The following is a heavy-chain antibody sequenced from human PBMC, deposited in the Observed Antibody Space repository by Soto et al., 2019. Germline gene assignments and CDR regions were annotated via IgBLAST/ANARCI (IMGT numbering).Heavy chain of an antibody. V-gene: IGHV3-33*01. CDR1: GFTFTNHA. CDR2: IWFDGGNK. Sequence: GGSLRLSCAASGFTFTNHAMHWVRQAPGKGLEWLAIIWFDGGNKYYADSVKGRFTISKDNSKNTVYLQMNSLRAEDTAMYYCSRDMDARYSNGWYHYFDYWGQGTLVTVSS. CDR3: SRDMDARYSNGWYHYFDY. D-gene: IGHD6-19*01. J-gene: IGHJ4*02.